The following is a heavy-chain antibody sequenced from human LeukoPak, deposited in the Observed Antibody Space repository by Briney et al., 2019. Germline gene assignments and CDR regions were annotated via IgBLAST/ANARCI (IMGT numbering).Heavy chain of an antibody. CDR1: GFIFDDYA. V-gene: IGHV3-9*01. CDR3: ARGLGGDQGYFDL. Sequence: GGSLRLSCAPSGFIFDDYAMHGVRQAPGKGLDGVSGISWNSGSLAYADSVKGRFTISRDNAKNSLYLQMNSLRTEDTALYYCARGLGGDQGYFDLWGRGTLATVSS. J-gene: IGHJ2*01. D-gene: IGHD3-10*01. CDR2: ISWNSGSL.